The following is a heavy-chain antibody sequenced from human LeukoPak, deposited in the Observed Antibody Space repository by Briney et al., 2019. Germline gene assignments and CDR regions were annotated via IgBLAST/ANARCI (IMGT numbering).Heavy chain of an antibody. D-gene: IGHD3-3*01. CDR3: ARDDFWSGYSTAAFDI. J-gene: IGHJ3*02. V-gene: IGHV3-23*01. CDR2: ISGRGGST. Sequence: GGSLRLSCAASGFTFSSYAMSWVRQSPGKGLEWVSTISGRGGSTYYADSVKGRFTISRDNSKNTLCLQMNSLRAEDTAVYYCARDDFWSGYSTAAFDIWGQGTVVTVSS. CDR1: GFTFSSYA.